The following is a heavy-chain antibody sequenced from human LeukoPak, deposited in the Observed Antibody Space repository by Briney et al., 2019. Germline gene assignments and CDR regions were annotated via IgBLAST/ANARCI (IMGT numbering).Heavy chain of an antibody. CDR1: GFSLSNYW. CDR3: VRSLRSADF. V-gene: IGHV3-74*01. CDR2: ISPGGSQT. Sequence: PGGSLRLSCAASGFSLSNYWMHWVRQAPGKGLMWVSQISPGGSQTFYADSVKGRFTISRDNAKNTLFLQMDSLRAEDTALYYCVRSLRSADFWGQGTLVTVSS. J-gene: IGHJ4*02.